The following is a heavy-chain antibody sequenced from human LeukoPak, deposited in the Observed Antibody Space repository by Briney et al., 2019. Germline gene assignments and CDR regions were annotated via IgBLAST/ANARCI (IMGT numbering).Heavy chain of an antibody. V-gene: IGHV1-2*02. D-gene: IGHD3-3*02. CDR3: ARGTKDILGPVDY. Sequence: ASVKVSCKASGYTFTDYYIHWVRQAPGHGLEWMGWIHPNTVVTNFEQKFQGRVTLTRDTSISTAYMELSWLRSDDTALYYCARGTKDILGPVDYWGQGTLVTVSS. J-gene: IGHJ4*02. CDR2: IHPNTVVT. CDR1: GYTFTDYY.